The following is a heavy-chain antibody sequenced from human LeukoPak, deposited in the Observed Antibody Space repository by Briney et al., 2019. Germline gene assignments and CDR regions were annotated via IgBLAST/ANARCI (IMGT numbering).Heavy chain of an antibody. CDR2: INHSGST. CDR3: ARDSYDYYDSSGYSQGNFDP. CDR1: GGSFSGYY. D-gene: IGHD3-22*01. V-gene: IGHV4-34*01. Sequence: PSETLSLTCAVYGGSFSGYYWSWIRQSPGKGLEWIGEINHSGSTNYNPSLKSRVTISVDTSKNQFSLKLTSVTAADTAVYYCARDSYDYYDSSGYSQGNFDPWGQGTLVTVSS. J-gene: IGHJ5*02.